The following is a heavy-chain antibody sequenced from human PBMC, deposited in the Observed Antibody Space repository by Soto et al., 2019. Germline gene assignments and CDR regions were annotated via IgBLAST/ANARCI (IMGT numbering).Heavy chain of an antibody. CDR1: GFTFSSYG. Sequence: QVQLVESGGGVVQPGRSLRLSCAASGFTFSSYGMHWVRQAPGKGLEWVAVISYDGSNKYYADSVKGRFTISRDNSKNTLYLQMNSLRAEDTAVYYYAKDRRDSSSWYSYYYYGMDVWGQGTTVTVSS. V-gene: IGHV3-30*18. J-gene: IGHJ6*02. CDR2: ISYDGSNK. D-gene: IGHD6-13*01. CDR3: AKDRRDSSSWYSYYYYGMDV.